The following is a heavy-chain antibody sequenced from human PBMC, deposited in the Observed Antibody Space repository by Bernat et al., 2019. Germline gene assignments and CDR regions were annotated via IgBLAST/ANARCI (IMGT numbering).Heavy chain of an antibody. Sequence: QVQLVQSGAEVKKPGASVKVSCKASGYTFTSYDINWVRQATGQGLEWMGWMNPNSGNTGYAQKFQGRVTMTRNTSISTAYMELSSLRSEDTAVYYCARGVISYYDFWSGSDAFDIWGQGTMVTVSS. J-gene: IGHJ3*02. CDR1: GYTFTSYD. V-gene: IGHV1-8*01. CDR3: ARGVISYYDFWSGSDAFDI. D-gene: IGHD3-3*01. CDR2: MNPNSGNT.